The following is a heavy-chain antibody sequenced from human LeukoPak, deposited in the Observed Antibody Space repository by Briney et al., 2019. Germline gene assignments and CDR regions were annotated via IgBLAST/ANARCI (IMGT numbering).Heavy chain of an antibody. J-gene: IGHJ6*02. CDR1: GFTFSSYW. CDR3: ARHYCSSTSCYTHYHYYYGMDV. CDR2: IKQDGSEK. Sequence: GGSLRLSCAASGFTFSSYWMSWVRQAPGKGLEWVANIKQDGSEKYYVDSVKGRFTISRDNAKNSLYPQMNSLRAEDTAVYYCARHYCSSTSCYTHYHYYYGMDVWGQGTTVTVSS. V-gene: IGHV3-7*01. D-gene: IGHD2-2*02.